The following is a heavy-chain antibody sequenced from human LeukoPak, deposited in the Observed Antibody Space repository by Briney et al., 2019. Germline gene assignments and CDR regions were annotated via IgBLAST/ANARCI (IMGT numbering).Heavy chain of an antibody. CDR1: GFTVSSNY. CDR3: AKEDRRFHYYGSGSSAFDY. J-gene: IGHJ4*02. Sequence: GGSLRLSCAASGFTVSSNYMSWVRQAPGKGLEWVSAISGSGGSTYYADSVKGRFTISRDNSKNTLYLQMNSLRAEDTAVYYCAKEDRRFHYYGSGSSAFDYWGQGTLVTVSS. CDR2: ISGSGGST. V-gene: IGHV3-23*01. D-gene: IGHD3-10*01.